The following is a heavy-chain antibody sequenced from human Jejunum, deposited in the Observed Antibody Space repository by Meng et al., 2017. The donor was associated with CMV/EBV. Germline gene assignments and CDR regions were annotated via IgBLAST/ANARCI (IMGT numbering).Heavy chain of an antibody. V-gene: IGHV3-23*03. CDR1: GFVVRGYS. J-gene: IGHJ4*02. CDR2: IYGGGSTK. D-gene: IGHD2-21*02. CDR3: AKDTVPDSRFNFDH. Sequence: GFVVRGYSMNWVRLAQGKGLEWVAIIYGGGSTKIYADSVKGRFTIFRDDSKNMLYLQMDSLRVEDTALYFCAKDTVPDSRFNFDHWGRGTLVTVSS.